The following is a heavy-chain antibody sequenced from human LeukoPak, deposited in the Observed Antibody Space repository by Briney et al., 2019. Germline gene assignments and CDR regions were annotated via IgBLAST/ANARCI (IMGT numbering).Heavy chain of an antibody. CDR3: ARRKGCSGGSYYGDTFDY. CDR2: ISYSGSP. V-gene: IGHV4-59*08. Sequence: SETLSLTCSVSGDSIATYYWSWIRQPPGKGLEWIGYISYSGSPYYNPSLKSRVTMSVDTSKNQFSLKLSSVTAADTAVYYCARRKGCSGGSYYGDTFDYWGQGTLVTVSS. D-gene: IGHD2-15*01. J-gene: IGHJ4*02. CDR1: GDSIATYY.